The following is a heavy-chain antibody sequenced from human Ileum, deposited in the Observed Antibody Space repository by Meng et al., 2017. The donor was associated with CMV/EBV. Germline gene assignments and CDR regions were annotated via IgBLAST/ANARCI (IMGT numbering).Heavy chain of an antibody. CDR3: ETSDHNDCWSGW. CDR1: EFSLSRNG. V-gene: IGHV3-30*02. Sequence: GESLKISCTASEFSLSRNGMHWVRLAPGKGPEWVAFIRNDGSHEFYANSVKGRFTIPRDNSKNTVFLQMNGLSAEDAALYYCETSDHNDCWSGWWGQGTLVTVSS. D-gene: IGHD3-3*01. J-gene: IGHJ4*02. CDR2: IRNDGSHE.